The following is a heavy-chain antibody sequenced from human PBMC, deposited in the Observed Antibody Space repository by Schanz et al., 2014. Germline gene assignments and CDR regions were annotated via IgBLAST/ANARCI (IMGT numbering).Heavy chain of an antibody. Sequence: EVQLLESGGGLVQPGGSLRLSCLASGFAFSSYGMNWLRQAPGKGLEWVSVIGVDGTTTYYPDSVKGRFTISRDNSKNTLYLQMNSLRPDDTAVYYSAKYRGYYRFSWSYRELEYWGQGTLVTVSS. J-gene: IGHJ4*02. CDR3: AKYRGYYRFSWSYRELEY. CDR1: GFAFSSYG. V-gene: IGHV3-23*01. CDR2: IGVDGTTT. D-gene: IGHD3-10*01.